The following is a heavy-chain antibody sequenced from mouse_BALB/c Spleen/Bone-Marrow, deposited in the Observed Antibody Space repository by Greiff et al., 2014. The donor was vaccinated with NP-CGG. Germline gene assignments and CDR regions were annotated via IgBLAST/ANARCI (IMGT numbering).Heavy chain of an antibody. V-gene: IGHV2-9*02. Sequence: QVQLQQSGPGLVAPSQSLSITCTASGFSLTTYGVHWVRQPPGKGLEWLGVLWADGSTNYNSALMSRLSISKDNSKSQVFLKMNSLQADDTAMYYSARITTATGAMDYWGQGTSVTVSS. CDR3: ARITTATGAMDY. CDR1: GFSLTTYG. CDR2: LWADGST. J-gene: IGHJ4*01. D-gene: IGHD1-2*01.